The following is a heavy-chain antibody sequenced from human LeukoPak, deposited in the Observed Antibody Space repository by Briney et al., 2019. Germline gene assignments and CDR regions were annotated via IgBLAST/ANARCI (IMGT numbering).Heavy chain of an antibody. CDR3: AKDARRYSGWYFFDH. V-gene: IGHV3-23*01. CDR2: MSDSGCRT. Sequence: GGSLRLSCVASGFSFSNLAMGWVRQAPGNGLEWVSVMSDSGCRTYYADSVKGRFTISRDNSRNTLYLQMNSLRVDDTAVYYCAKDARRYSGWYFFDHWGQGTLVTVSS. CDR1: GFSFSNLA. J-gene: IGHJ4*02. D-gene: IGHD6-19*01.